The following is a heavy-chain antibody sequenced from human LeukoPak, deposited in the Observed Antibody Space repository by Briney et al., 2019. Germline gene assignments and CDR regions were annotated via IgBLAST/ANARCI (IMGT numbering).Heavy chain of an antibody. CDR3: ASSAPRIAVAGYPYAFDI. CDR2: ISGSGGST. J-gene: IGHJ3*02. D-gene: IGHD6-19*01. CDR1: GFTFSSYA. V-gene: IGHV3-23*01. Sequence: GGPLRLSCAASGFTFSSYAMSWVRQAPGKGLEWVSAISGSGGSTYYADSVKGRFTISRDNSKNTLYLQMNSLRAEDTAVYYCASSAPRIAVAGYPYAFDIWGQGTMVTVSS.